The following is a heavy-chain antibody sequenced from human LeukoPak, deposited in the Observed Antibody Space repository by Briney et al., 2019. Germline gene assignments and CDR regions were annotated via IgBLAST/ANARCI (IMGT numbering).Heavy chain of an antibody. D-gene: IGHD3-22*01. V-gene: IGHV3-9*01. CDR3: ARSPAYDSSGYYSY. Sequence: GGSLRLSCAASGFTFDDYAMHWVRQAPGKGLEWVSGISWNSGSIGYADSVKGRFTISRDNAKNSLYLRMNSLRAEDTALYYCARSPAYDSSGYYSYWGQGTLVTVSS. CDR1: GFTFDDYA. CDR2: ISWNSGSI. J-gene: IGHJ4*02.